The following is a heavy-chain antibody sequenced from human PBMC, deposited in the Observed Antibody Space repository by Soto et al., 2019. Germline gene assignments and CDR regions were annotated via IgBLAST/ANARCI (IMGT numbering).Heavy chain of an antibody. CDR2: IRSNGRT. V-gene: IGHV3-73*02. CDR3: ARLDCSGGSCYPYYFEH. CDR1: GFTFSASA. J-gene: IGHJ4*02. D-gene: IGHD2-15*01. Sequence: EVQLVESGGGLVQPGGSLELSCAASGFTFSASAMLWVRQASGKGLEWVGRIRSNGRTAYAASMQGRFTISRDDSKKTAYLQLNSLKTDDTAVYYCARLDCSGGSCYPYYFEHWGQGALVTVSA.